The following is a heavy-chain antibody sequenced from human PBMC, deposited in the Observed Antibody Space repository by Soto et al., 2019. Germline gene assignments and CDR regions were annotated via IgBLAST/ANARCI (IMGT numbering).Heavy chain of an antibody. D-gene: IGHD1-26*01. CDR1: GYTFTAYD. CDR2: INPNSGDT. J-gene: IGHJ4*02. CDR3: ARSSGRYSDFDY. Sequence: ASVKVSCKASGYTFTAYDLHGVRQAPGQGLEWMGWINPNSGDTNSAQRFQGRVTMTRDTSISTAYMELSRLTSDDTAVYYCARSSGRYSDFDYWGQRTLVAVSS. V-gene: IGHV1-2*02.